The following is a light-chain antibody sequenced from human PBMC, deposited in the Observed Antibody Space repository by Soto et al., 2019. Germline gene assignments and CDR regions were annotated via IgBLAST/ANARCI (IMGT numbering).Light chain of an antibody. CDR2: AAS. Sequence: DIQMTQSPSTLSASVGGTVTVTCRASQSVSGWLAWYQQKPGKAPKLLIHAASSLHSGVPSTFSGSGSGTDFALTISSLQPEDFATYYCHQTAANPWTFAQGTKVGIK. CDR1: QSVSGW. V-gene: IGKV1-39*01. CDR3: HQTAANPWT. J-gene: IGKJ1*01.